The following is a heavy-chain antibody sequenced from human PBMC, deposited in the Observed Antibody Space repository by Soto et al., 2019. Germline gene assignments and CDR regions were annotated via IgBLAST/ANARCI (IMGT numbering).Heavy chain of an antibody. J-gene: IGHJ4*02. Sequence: GGSLRLSCAASGFTFSSYAMHWVRQAPGKGLEWVAVISYDGSNKYYADSVKGRFTISRDNSKNTLYLQMNSLRAEDTAVYYCARGSLANYFDYWGQGTLVTVSS. V-gene: IGHV3-30-3*01. CDR3: ARGSLANYFDY. CDR1: GFTFSSYA. CDR2: ISYDGSNK. D-gene: IGHD2-15*01.